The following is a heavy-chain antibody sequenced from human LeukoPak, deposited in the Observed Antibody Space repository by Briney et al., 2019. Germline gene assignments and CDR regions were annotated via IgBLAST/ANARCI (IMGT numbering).Heavy chain of an antibody. CDR2: ISGSGGST. V-gene: IGHV3-23*01. Sequence: GGTLRLSCAASGFTFSSYGMSWVRQAPGKGLEWVSAISGSGGSTYYADSVKGRFTISRDNSKNTLYLQMNSLRAEDTAVYYCAKAQPPWIQLWLNRGQGTLVTVSS. CDR1: GFTFSSYG. J-gene: IGHJ4*02. D-gene: IGHD5-18*01. CDR3: AKAQPPWIQLWLN.